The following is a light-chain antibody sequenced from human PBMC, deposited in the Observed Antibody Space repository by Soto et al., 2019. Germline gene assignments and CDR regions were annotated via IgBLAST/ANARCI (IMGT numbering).Light chain of an antibody. V-gene: IGKV1-12*01. CDR1: QGISSW. Sequence: DIQMTQSPSSVSASVGDRVTITCRASQGISSWLAWYQQKPGKAPKLLIYAASSLQSGVPSRFSEIGPGIYFTLTISSLQPEEFATCYCKQANSFPHTSGQGTRLEIK. CDR2: AAS. J-gene: IGKJ5*01. CDR3: KQANSFPHT.